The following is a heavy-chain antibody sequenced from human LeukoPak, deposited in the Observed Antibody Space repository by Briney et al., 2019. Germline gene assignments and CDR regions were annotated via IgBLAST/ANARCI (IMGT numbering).Heavy chain of an antibody. CDR3: ARGDYYGSRGDY. CDR2: IWYDGSNK. V-gene: IGHV3-33*08. Sequence: GGSLRLSCAASGFTVSSNYMSWVRQAPGKGLEWVAVIWYDGSNKYYADSVKGRFTISRDNSKNTLYLQVNSLRAEDTAVYYCARGDYYGSRGDYWGQGTLVTVSS. D-gene: IGHD3-10*01. J-gene: IGHJ4*02. CDR1: GFTVSSNY.